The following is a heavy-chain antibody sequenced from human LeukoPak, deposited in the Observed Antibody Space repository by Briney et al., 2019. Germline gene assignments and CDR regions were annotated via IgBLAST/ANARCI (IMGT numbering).Heavy chain of an antibody. CDR2: LGPSSNAI. Sequence: PGGSLRLSCAASGFTFSTYNMNWVRQAPGKGLEWVSYLGPSSNAIHYADSVKGRFTISRDNAKNSLYLQMNSLGDEDTAVYYCARAAYSSGPDYWGQGTLVTVSS. CDR3: ARAAYSSGPDY. D-gene: IGHD6-25*01. CDR1: GFTFSTYN. V-gene: IGHV3-48*02. J-gene: IGHJ4*02.